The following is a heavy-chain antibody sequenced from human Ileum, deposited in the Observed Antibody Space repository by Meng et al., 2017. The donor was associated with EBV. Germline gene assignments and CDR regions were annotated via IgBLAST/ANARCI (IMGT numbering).Heavy chain of an antibody. Sequence: QVQLVQSGSELKKPXASVKVSCKASGYSLRSYAVNWLRQAPGRGLDWMGWINPSTAHPTYAQDFTGRFVFSLDISVNTAYLQINSLKAEDTAIYYCVRDVPDGDISLFDALGQGTLGTVSS. CDR3: VRDVPDGDISLFDA. CDR1: GYSLRSYA. J-gene: IGHJ4*02. D-gene: IGHD2-21*02. V-gene: IGHV7-4-1*02. CDR2: INPSTAHP.